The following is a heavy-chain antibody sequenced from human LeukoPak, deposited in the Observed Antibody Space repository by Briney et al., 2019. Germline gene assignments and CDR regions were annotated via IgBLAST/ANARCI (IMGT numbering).Heavy chain of an antibody. V-gene: IGHV4-34*01. D-gene: IGHD2-2*01. Sequence: SETLSLTCAVYGGSFSVYYWSWIRHPPGKGLKWIGEINHSGSTNYNPSLKSRVTISVDTSKNQFSLKLSSVTAADTAVYYCARGCSSTSCLYYFDYWGQGTLVTVSS. J-gene: IGHJ4*02. CDR3: ARGCSSTSCLYYFDY. CDR2: INHSGST. CDR1: GGSFSVYY.